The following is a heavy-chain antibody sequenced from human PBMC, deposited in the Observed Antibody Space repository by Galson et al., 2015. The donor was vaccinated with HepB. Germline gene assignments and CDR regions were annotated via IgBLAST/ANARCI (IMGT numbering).Heavy chain of an antibody. D-gene: IGHD3-10*01. CDR2: ISTNNGKT. V-gene: IGHV1-18*01. Sequence: SVKVSCKASGYPFTSYGLSWLRQAPGQGLEYMGWISTNNGKTHYAQKLQGRVTMTTDTSSTTAYMELKSLRSDDTAVYCCAVRSGTWPYYFDYWGQGTLVAVSS. CDR3: AVRSGTWPYYFDY. J-gene: IGHJ4*02. CDR1: GYPFTSYG.